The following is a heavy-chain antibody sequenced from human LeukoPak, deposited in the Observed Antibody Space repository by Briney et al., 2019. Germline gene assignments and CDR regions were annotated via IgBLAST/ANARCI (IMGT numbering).Heavy chain of an antibody. J-gene: IGHJ4*02. D-gene: IGHD6-19*01. Sequence: GESLRLSCKGSGYSFTSYWIGWVRQMPGKGLEWVGVIYPGDSDTRYSPSFQGQVTISVDKSSSTAYLQWSSLKDSDTAMYYCARPRGSGPGMAYFDYWGQGTLVTVSS. V-gene: IGHV5-51*01. CDR2: IYPGDSDT. CDR3: ARPRGSGPGMAYFDY. CDR1: GYSFTSYW.